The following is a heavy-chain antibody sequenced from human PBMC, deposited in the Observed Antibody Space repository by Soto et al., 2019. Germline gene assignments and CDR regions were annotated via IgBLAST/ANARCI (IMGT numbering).Heavy chain of an antibody. Sequence: QVQLQESGPGLVKPSETLSLTCTVSGGSISSYYWSWIRQPPGKGLEWIGYIYYSGSTNYNPSLKSRVTISVDTSKNQFSLKLSSVTAADTAGYYCARHLFSRGDWFDPWGQGTLVTVSS. J-gene: IGHJ5*02. CDR3: ARHLFSRGDWFDP. CDR1: GGSISSYY. CDR2: IYYSGST. V-gene: IGHV4-59*08. D-gene: IGHD3-3*02.